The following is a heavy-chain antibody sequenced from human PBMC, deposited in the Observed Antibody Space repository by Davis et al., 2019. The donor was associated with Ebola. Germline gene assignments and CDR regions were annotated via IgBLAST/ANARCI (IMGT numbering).Heavy chain of an antibody. CDR1: GFTFSSYA. V-gene: IGHV3-64D*06. J-gene: IGHJ3*02. D-gene: IGHD3-3*01. CDR3: VKDRTIFGVVTDAFDI. CDR2: ISSNGGST. Sequence: LKISCAASGFTFSSYAMHWVRQAPGKGLEYVSAISSNGGSTYYADSVKGRFTISRDNSKNTLYLQMSSLRAEDTAVYYCVKDRTIFGVVTDAFDIWGQGTMVTVSS.